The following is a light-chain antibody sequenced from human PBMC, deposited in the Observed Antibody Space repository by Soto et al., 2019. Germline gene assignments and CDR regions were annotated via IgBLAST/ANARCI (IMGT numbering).Light chain of an antibody. CDR3: AAWDDSLNALCV. CDR1: SSNIGSNT. J-gene: IGLJ1*01. CDR2: SNN. V-gene: IGLV1-44*01. Sequence: QSVLTQPPSASGTPGQRVTISCSGSSSNIGSNTVNWYQQLPGTAPKLLIYSNNQRPSGVPDRFSGSKSGTSASLAISGLQSEDEADYYCAAWDDSLNALCVFGTRTKLTVL.